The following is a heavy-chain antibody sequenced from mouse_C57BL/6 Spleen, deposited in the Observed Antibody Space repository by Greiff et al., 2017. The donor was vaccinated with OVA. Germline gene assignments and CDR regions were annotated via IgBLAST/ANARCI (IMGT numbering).Heavy chain of an antibody. V-gene: IGHV1-42*01. CDR1: GYSFTGYY. CDR2: INPSTGGT. J-gene: IGHJ3*01. D-gene: IGHD2-2*01. Sequence: EVQLVESGPELVKPGASVKISCKASGYSFTGYYMNWVKQSPEKSLEWIGEINPSTGGTTYNQKFKAKATLTVDKSSSTAYMQLKSLTSEDSAVYYCARSGYDGAWFAYWGQGTLVTVSA. CDR3: ARSGYDGAWFAY.